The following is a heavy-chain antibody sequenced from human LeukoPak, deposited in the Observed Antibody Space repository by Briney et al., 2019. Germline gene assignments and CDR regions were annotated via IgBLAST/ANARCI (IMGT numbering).Heavy chain of an antibody. D-gene: IGHD6-13*01. CDR1: GFTFSDYY. J-gene: IGHJ6*02. Sequence: GSLRLSCAASGFTFSDYYMSWIRQPPGKGLEWIGSIYYSGSTYYNPSLKSRVTISVDTSKNQFSLKLSSVTAADTAVYYCATTPGIGSSWPSYYYYGMDVWGQGTTVTVSS. CDR2: IYYSGST. CDR3: ATTPGIGSSWPSYYYYGMDV. V-gene: IGHV4-38-2*01.